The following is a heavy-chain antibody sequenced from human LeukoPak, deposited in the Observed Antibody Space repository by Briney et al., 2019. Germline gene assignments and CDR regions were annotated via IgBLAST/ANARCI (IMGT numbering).Heavy chain of an antibody. V-gene: IGHV3-74*01. Sequence: GGSLRLSCAASRFTFSSFWMHWVRQAPGKGLVWVSRINGDGGTTSYADSVKGRFTISRDNAKSTLYLQMNSLRAEDTAVYYCATGNCGSGSSSDYWGQGTLVTVSS. CDR2: INGDGGTT. CDR3: ATGNCGSGSSSDY. CDR1: RFTFSSFW. D-gene: IGHD3-10*01. J-gene: IGHJ4*02.